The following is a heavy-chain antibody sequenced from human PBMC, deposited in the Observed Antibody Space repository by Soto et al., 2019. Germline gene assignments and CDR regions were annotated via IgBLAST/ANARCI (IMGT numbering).Heavy chain of an antibody. Sequence: GESLKISCKGSGYRFTSYWIAWVRQMPGKGLEWMGIIYPGDSETRYSPSFQGQVTISADKSISTAYLQWSSLKASDSAMYYCARHANALDFEYYYALVVWGQGTTVTVPS. CDR1: GYRFTSYW. CDR3: ARHANALDFEYYYALVV. J-gene: IGHJ6*02. CDR2: IYPGDSET. V-gene: IGHV5-51*01. D-gene: IGHD1-1*01.